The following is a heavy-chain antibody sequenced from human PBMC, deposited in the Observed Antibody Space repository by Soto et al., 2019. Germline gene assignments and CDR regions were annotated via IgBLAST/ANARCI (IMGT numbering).Heavy chain of an antibody. CDR2: ISYDGSNK. CDR1: GFTFSSYG. Sequence: LRLSCAASGFTFSSYGMHWVRQAPGKGLEWVAVISYDGSNKYYADSVKGRFTISRDNSKNTLYLQMNSLRAEDTAVYYCANSRRAAPSWYYYGMDVWGQGTAVTVSS. V-gene: IGHV3-30*18. D-gene: IGHD6-6*01. CDR3: ANSRRAAPSWYYYGMDV. J-gene: IGHJ6*02.